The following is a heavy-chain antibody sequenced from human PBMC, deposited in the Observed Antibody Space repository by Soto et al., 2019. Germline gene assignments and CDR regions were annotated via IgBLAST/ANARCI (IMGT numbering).Heavy chain of an antibody. Sequence: EVQLLESGGGLVQPGGSLRLSCAASGFTFSSYAMNWVRQAPGKGLAWVSTLSGSGATTYYADSVKGRFTISRDNSKNTLYLQMSSLRAEDTAVYYCAKGTSSNWRNFDYWGQGTLVTVSS. D-gene: IGHD6-13*01. V-gene: IGHV3-23*01. J-gene: IGHJ4*02. CDR3: AKGTSSNWRNFDY. CDR2: LSGSGATT. CDR1: GFTFSSYA.